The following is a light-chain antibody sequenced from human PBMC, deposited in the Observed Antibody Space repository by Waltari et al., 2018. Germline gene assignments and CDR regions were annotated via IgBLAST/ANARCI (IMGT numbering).Light chain of an antibody. CDR1: NIGDKS. Sequence: SYVLTQPPSLSVAPGQTARITCGGNNIGDKSVHWYQQKPGQAPVLVVYDGNDRPSGIPERFPGSTSGNTATLTISSVEAGDEADYHCQVWDSSSDHWVFGGGTKLTVL. V-gene: IGLV3-21*02. J-gene: IGLJ3*02. CDR3: QVWDSSSDHWV. CDR2: DGN.